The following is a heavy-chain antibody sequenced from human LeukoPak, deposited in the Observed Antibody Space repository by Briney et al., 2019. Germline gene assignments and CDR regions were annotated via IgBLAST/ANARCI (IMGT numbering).Heavy chain of an antibody. CDR1: GGSISSSTYY. D-gene: IGHD3-10*01. V-gene: IGHV4-39*01. CDR3: ARQGVLWTPRD. Sequence: SETLSLTCIVSGGSISSSTYYWGWIRQPPGKGLEWIGSIYYSGSTYYNPSLKSRVTISVDTSKIQFSLKLGSVTAADTAVYYCARQGVLWTPRDWGQGALVTVSS. CDR2: IYYSGST. J-gene: IGHJ4*02.